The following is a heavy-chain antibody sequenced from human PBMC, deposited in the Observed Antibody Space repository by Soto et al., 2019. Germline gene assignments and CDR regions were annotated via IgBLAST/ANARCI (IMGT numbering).Heavy chain of an antibody. J-gene: IGHJ4*02. D-gene: IGHD3-16*01. V-gene: IGHV4-39*01. Sequence: SETLSLTCTVSGASTTSRGYYWGWIRQPPGKGLEWIGSVYYSGSSHDSPSLQSRVTISVDTSRNQFSLNLISVTAADTAVYFCARQPRGPGYGERGLYFDYWGQGTLVTVSS. CDR2: VYYSGSS. CDR1: GASTTSRGYY. CDR3: ARQPRGPGYGERGLYFDY.